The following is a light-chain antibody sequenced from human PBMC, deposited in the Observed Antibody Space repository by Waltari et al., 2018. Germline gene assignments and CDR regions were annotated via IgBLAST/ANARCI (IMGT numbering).Light chain of an antibody. CDR2: WAS. Sequence: DIVMTQSPDSLGVSLGERATINCKSSQSVLHTNNKDYLAWYQQKPGQPPKLLIYWASTREFGVPDRFSGSGSGTSFTLTISSLQAEDVAVYYCQQYYSTPNTFGQGTKPEIK. CDR1: QSVLHTNNKDY. CDR3: QQYYSTPNT. J-gene: IGKJ2*01. V-gene: IGKV4-1*01.